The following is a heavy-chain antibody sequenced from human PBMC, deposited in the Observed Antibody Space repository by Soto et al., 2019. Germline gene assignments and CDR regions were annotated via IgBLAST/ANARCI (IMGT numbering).Heavy chain of an antibody. Sequence: SETLSLTCSISGDSISTVDYFWAWIRQPPGQALEYIGYIYKSATTYYNPSFEGRVAISLDTSKSHFSLNVTSVTAADTAVYFCARGRYCLTGRCFPNWFDSWGQGTLVTVSS. J-gene: IGHJ5*01. V-gene: IGHV4-30-4*01. D-gene: IGHD2-15*01. CDR1: GDSISTVDYF. CDR2: IYKSATT. CDR3: ARGRYCLTGRCFPNWFDS.